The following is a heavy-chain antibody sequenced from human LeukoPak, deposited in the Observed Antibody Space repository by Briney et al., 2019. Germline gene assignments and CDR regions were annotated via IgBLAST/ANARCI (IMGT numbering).Heavy chain of an antibody. J-gene: IGHJ6*02. V-gene: IGHV5-51*01. CDR2: IYPGDSDT. CDR1: GYSFTSYW. D-gene: IGHD1-26*01. Sequence: GESLKISCKGSGYSFTSYWIGWVCQMPGKGLEWMGIIYPGDSDTRYSPSFQGQVTISADKSISTAYLQWSSLKASDTAMYYCARSSIVGATSRYYYGMDVWGQGTTVTVSS. CDR3: ARSSIVGATSRYYYGMDV.